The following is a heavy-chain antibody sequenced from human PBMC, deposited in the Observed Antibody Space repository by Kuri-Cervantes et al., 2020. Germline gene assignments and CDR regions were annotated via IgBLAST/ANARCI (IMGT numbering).Heavy chain of an antibody. CDR3: ARGRGTYYDLSKHGFDP. Sequence: SVKVSCKASGYTFTSYGINWVRQATGQGLEWMGGIIAIFNTANYAQKFQGRVTITADEPTSTVYMELSSLRSEDTAVYYCARGRGTYYDLSKHGFDPWGQGTLVTVSS. CDR1: GYTFTSYG. J-gene: IGHJ5*02. D-gene: IGHD3-3*01. V-gene: IGHV1-69*13. CDR2: IIAIFNTA.